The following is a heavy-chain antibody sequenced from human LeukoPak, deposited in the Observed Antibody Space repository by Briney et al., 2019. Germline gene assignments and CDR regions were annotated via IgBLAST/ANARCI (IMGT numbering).Heavy chain of an antibody. Sequence: GGSLRLSYAASGFTFRGYAMSWVRQAPGKGLEWVLAISGSGTSTYYADSVKGRFTISRDNSQNTVYLYMNNLRADDTAVYYCAKDAQRGFDYSNSLESWGQGTLVTVST. CDR1: GFTFRGYA. D-gene: IGHD4-11*01. CDR3: AKDAQRGFDYSNSLES. J-gene: IGHJ5*01. V-gene: IGHV3-23*01. CDR2: ISGSGTST.